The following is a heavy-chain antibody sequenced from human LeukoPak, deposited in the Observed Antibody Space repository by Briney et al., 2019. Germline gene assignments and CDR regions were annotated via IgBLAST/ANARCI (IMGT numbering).Heavy chain of an antibody. D-gene: IGHD3-22*01. J-gene: IGHJ4*02. V-gene: IGHV1-2*02. CDR3: ARDRGRIYDSSGYYYYGNDY. Sequence: ASVKVSCKASGYTFTGYYMHWVRQAPGQGLEWMGWINPNSGGTNYAQKFQGRVTMTRDTSISTAYMELSRLRSDDTAVYYCARDRGRIYDSSGYYYYGNDYWGQGTLVTVSS. CDR1: GYTFTGYY. CDR2: INPNSGGT.